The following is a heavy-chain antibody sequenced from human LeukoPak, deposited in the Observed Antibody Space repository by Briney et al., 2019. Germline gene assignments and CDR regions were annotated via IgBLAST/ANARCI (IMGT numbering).Heavy chain of an antibody. J-gene: IGHJ4*02. V-gene: IGHV3-21*01. CDR3: AKVAKYYYGSETYYFFEH. CDR1: GFIFSSYN. D-gene: IGHD3-10*01. CDR2: ISSSSSYI. Sequence: GGSLRLSCAASGFIFSSYNMNWVRQAPGKGLEWVSSISSSSSYIYYADSVKGRFTISRDNAQNSLYLQMNSLRVEDTAVYYCAKVAKYYYGSETYYFFEHWGQGTPVTASS.